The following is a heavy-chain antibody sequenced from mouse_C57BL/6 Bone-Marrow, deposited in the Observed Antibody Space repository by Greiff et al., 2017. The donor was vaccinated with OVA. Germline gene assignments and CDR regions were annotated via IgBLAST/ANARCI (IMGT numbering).Heavy chain of an antibody. Sequence: QVQLQQSGPELVKPGASVKLSCKASGYTFTRYDINWVKQRPGQGLEWIGWLYPRDGSTKYNEKFKGKATLTVDTSASTAYMERHSLTSEDSAVYFCARHTPLVFYAMDYWGQGTSVTVSS. J-gene: IGHJ4*01. D-gene: IGHD6-1*01. CDR1: GYTFTRYD. CDR3: ARHTPLVFYAMDY. CDR2: LYPRDGST. V-gene: IGHV1-85*01.